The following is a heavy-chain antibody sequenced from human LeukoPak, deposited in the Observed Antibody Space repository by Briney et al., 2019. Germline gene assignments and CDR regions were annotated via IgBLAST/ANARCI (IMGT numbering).Heavy chain of an antibody. V-gene: IGHV3-23*01. Sequence: GGSLRLSCADSRFTFSSYTMNWVRQAPGKGLEWVSGISANAVSTDYADSVKGRFTISRDNSKNTLYLHMDRLGTEDTAVYYCASMPSTEIYYFYYMDVWGKGTTVTVSS. CDR1: RFTFSSYT. CDR2: ISANAVST. J-gene: IGHJ6*03. D-gene: IGHD2-2*01. CDR3: ASMPSTEIYYFYYMDV.